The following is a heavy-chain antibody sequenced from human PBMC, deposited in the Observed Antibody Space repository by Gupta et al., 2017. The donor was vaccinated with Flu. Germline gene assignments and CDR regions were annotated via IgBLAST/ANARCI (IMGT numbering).Heavy chain of an antibody. Sequence: EVQLVESGGGLVQPGGSMRLSCAASRFTFSDPYMDWVRQTPGKGLEWVARIKNKASGYTTQYAASVKGRFIISRDDSKNSLSLQMNSLNTEDTAIYYCIRDWNTAMFDWGQGALVTVSS. CDR3: IRDWNTAMFD. V-gene: IGHV3-72*01. CDR2: IKNKASGYTT. CDR1: RFTFSDPY. J-gene: IGHJ4*02. D-gene: IGHD5-18*01.